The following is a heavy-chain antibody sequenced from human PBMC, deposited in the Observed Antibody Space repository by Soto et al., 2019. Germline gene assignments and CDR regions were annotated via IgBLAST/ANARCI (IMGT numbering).Heavy chain of an antibody. CDR3: AGLTFRIVTSSLVFFLMIRRPPRSTLFPYTTLFD. CDR2: IFYTGRT. J-gene: IGHJ2*01. Sequence: RQPPGKGLEWIGDIFYTGRTYYSPSLKSRVTISVDTSKEQFSLNLTSVTAADTAVYFCAGLTFRIVTSSLVFFLMIRRPPRSTLFPYTTLFD. D-gene: IGHD4-17*01. V-gene: IGHV4-39*01.